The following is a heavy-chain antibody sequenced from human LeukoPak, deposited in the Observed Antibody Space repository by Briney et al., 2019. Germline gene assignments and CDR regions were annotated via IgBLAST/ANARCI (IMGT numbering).Heavy chain of an antibody. Sequence: GGSVRLSCAASGFTFSRHGVHWVRQAPGKGLEWVAVISYDGNDKYYADSAKGRFTISRDTPKNTLYLQMNGLRAEDTALYYCAKGMGTGYNSQDYWGQGTLVTVSS. V-gene: IGHV3-30*18. CDR2: ISYDGNDK. D-gene: IGHD3-9*01. CDR1: GFTFSRHG. CDR3: AKGMGTGYNSQDY. J-gene: IGHJ4*02.